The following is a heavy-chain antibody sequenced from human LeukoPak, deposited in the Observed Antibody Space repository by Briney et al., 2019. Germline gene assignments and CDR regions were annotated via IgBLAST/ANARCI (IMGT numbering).Heavy chain of an antibody. CDR3: ARDRFRLIAVADKYFQH. CDR2: INPSSGGT. D-gene: IGHD6-19*01. V-gene: IGHV1-2*02. Sequence: GASVKVSCKASGYTFTGYYMHWVRQAPGRGLEWMGWINPSSGGTNYAQKFQGRVTMTRDTSISTAYMELSRLRSDDTAVYYCARDRFRLIAVADKYFQHWGQGTLVTVSS. CDR1: GYTFTGYY. J-gene: IGHJ1*01.